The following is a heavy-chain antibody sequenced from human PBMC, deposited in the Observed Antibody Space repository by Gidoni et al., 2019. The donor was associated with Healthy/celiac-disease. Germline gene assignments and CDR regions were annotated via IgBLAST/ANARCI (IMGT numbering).Heavy chain of an antibody. CDR2: IRSKANSYAT. J-gene: IGHJ4*02. CDR3: TSRSITMIEDY. D-gene: IGHD3-22*01. CDR1: GLTFSGSA. V-gene: IGHV3-73*02. Sequence: EVQLVESGGGLVQPGGSLKLSCAASGLTFSGSAMHWVRQASGKGLGWVGRIRSKANSYATAYAASVKGRFTISRDDSKNTAYLQMNSLKTEDTAVYYCTSRSITMIEDYWGQGTLVTVSS.